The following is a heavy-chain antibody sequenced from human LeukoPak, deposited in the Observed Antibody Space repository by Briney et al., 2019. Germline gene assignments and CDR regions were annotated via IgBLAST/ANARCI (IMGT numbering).Heavy chain of an antibody. CDR3: ARLAIPASIESWFDP. D-gene: IGHD2-2*02. V-gene: IGHV4-39*02. CDR1: GGSITSTNYY. Sequence: SETLSLTCTVSGGSITSTNYYWGWIRQPPGKGLEWIGSFYYSGGTYYNPSLKSRVTISVDTSKNDFSLKLSSVTAADTAVYYCARLAIPASIESWFDPWGQGTLVTVSS. CDR2: FYYSGGT. J-gene: IGHJ5*02.